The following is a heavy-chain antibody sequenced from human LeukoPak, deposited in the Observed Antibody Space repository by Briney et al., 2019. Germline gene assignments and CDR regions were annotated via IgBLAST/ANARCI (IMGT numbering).Heavy chain of an antibody. CDR2: ISPGSTTI. J-gene: IGHJ4*02. CDR1: AFTLRDDN. Sequence: PGGSLRLSCAASAFTLRDDNMNGVRQAPGKGLERVSYISPGSTTIYYAYSVKGRFIISRDKAKNSLYLQMNSLRAEDTAVYYCARDPRRVGDIPPWGQGTLVTVSS. D-gene: IGHD2-21*01. V-gene: IGHV3-48*01. CDR3: ARDPRRVGDIPP.